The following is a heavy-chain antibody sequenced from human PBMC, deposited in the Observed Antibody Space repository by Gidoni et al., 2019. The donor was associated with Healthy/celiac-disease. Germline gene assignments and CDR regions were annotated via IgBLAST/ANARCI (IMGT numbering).Heavy chain of an antibody. V-gene: IGHV3-48*02. Sequence: EVQLVESGGGLVQPGGSLSLSCAASGFTFSSYSMNWVRQAPGKGLEWVSYISSSSSTIYYADSVKGRFTISRDNAKNSLYLQMNSLRDEDTAVYYCARDLLPLRYYYDSSGYGYWGQGTLVTVSS. J-gene: IGHJ4*02. CDR1: GFTFSSYS. CDR2: ISSSSSTI. CDR3: ARDLLPLRYYYDSSGYGY. D-gene: IGHD3-22*01.